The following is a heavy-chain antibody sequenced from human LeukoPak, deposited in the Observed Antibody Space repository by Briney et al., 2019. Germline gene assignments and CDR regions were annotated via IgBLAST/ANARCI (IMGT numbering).Heavy chain of an antibody. J-gene: IGHJ4*02. D-gene: IGHD6-19*01. CDR2: ISSSSSYI. CDR3: AREIYSSGWYGFDY. V-gene: IGHV3-21*01. CDR1: GFTFSSYS. Sequence: GSLRLSCAASGFTFSSYSMNWVRQAPGKGLEWVSSISSSSSYIYYADSVKGRFTISRDNAKNSLYLQMNSLRAEDTAVYYCAREIYSSGWYGFDYWGQGTLVTVSS.